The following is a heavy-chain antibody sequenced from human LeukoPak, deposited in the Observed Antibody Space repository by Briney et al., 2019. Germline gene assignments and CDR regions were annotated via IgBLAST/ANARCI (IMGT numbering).Heavy chain of an antibody. V-gene: IGHV4-39*07. CDR2: IYYSGST. D-gene: IGHD6-19*01. J-gene: IGHJ6*03. CDR3: ARGSRQQWLVYYYYMDV. CDR1: GGSISSSSYY. Sequence: SETLSLTCTVSGGSISSSSYYWGWIRQPPGKGLEWIGSIYYSGSTYYNPSLKSRVTISVDTSKNQFSLKLSSVTAADTAVYYCARGSRQQWLVYYYYMDVWGKGTTVTVSS.